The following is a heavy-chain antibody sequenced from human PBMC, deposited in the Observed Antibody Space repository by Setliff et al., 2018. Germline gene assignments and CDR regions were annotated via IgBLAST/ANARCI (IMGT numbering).Heavy chain of an antibody. D-gene: IGHD2-2*01. CDR1: GGSISSGSYY. V-gene: IGHV4-61*02. Sequence: SETLSLTCTVSGGSISSGSYYWSWIRQPAGKGLEWIGRIYTSGSTNYNPSLKSRVTISVDTSKNQFSLKLSSVTAADTAVYYCARHIWGAKMQLPHDVCDIWGQGTMVTVS. J-gene: IGHJ3*02. CDR2: IYTSGST. CDR3: ARHIWGAKMQLPHDVCDI.